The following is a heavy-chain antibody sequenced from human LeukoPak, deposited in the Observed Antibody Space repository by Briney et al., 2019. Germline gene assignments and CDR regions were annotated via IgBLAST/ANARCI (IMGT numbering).Heavy chain of an antibody. D-gene: IGHD2-15*01. CDR2: IKGDGRGK. V-gene: IGHV3-7*01. Sequence: PGGSLRLSCAASGFPFSGDWMTWVRQAPGKGLQWVASIKGDGRGKYYADSVKGRFTISRDNSKNTLYLQMNSLRAEDTAVYYCAKTMTTPYYGMDVWGQGTTVTVSS. CDR3: AKTMTTPYYGMDV. J-gene: IGHJ6*02. CDR1: GFPFSGDW.